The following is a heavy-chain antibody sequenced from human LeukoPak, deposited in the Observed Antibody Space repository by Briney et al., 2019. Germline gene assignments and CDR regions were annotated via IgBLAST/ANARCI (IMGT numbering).Heavy chain of an antibody. V-gene: IGHV4-59*01. CDR3: ARGPDCSSTSCYESWFDP. CDR2: IYYSGST. D-gene: IGHD2-2*01. Sequence: SETLSLTCTVSGGSISSYYWSWIRQPPGKGLEWIGYIYYSGSTNYNPSLKSRVTISVDTSKNQFSLKLSSVTAADTAVYYCARGPDCSSTSCYESWFDPWGQGTLVTVSS. J-gene: IGHJ5*02. CDR1: GGSISSYY.